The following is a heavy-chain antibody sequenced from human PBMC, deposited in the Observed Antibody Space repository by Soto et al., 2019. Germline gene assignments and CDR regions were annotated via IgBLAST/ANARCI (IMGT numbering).Heavy chain of an antibody. Sequence: QVQLVESGGGLVKPGGSLRLSCAASGFTFSDYYMSWIRQAPGKWLEWVSYISSSGSTIYYADSVKGRFTISRDNAKNSLYLQMNSLSAEDTAVYYCAREVYSSSLPTSYYYYGMDVWSQGTTVTVSS. J-gene: IGHJ6*02. CDR1: GFTFSDYY. D-gene: IGHD6-6*01. CDR2: ISSSGSTI. V-gene: IGHV3-11*01. CDR3: AREVYSSSLPTSYYYYGMDV.